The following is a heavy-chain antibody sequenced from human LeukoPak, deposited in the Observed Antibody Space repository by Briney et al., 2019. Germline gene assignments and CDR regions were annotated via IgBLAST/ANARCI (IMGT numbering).Heavy chain of an antibody. CDR3: ARKGGGYYTSFDY. Sequence: GGSLRLSCAASGFSFSVYEMHWVRQAPGKGLEWISYISSSGTTTYYADSVKGRFTISRDNSKNTLYLQMNSLRAEDTAVYSCARKGGGYYTSFDYWGQGTLVTVSS. J-gene: IGHJ4*02. CDR2: ISSSGTTT. CDR1: GFSFSVYE. V-gene: IGHV3-48*03. D-gene: IGHD3-3*01.